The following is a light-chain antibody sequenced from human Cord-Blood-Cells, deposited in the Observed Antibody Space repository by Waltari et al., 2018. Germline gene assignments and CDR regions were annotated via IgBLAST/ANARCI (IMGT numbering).Light chain of an antibody. V-gene: IGLV2-23*01. CDR2: EGS. J-gene: IGLJ3*02. Sequence: QSALTQPASVSGSPGQSITISCTGTSSDVGSYNLVSWYQQHPGKAPQLMIYEGSKRPSGVSNRVSGSKSGNTASLTISGLQAEDEADYYGCSYAGSSTWVFGGGTKLTVL. CDR3: CSYAGSSTWV. CDR1: SSDVGSYNL.